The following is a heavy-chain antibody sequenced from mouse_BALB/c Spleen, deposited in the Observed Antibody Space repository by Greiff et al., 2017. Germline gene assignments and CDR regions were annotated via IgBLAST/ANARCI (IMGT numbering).Heavy chain of an antibody. J-gene: IGHJ4*01. Sequence: EVQLQQSGTVLVRPGASVKMSCKASGYTFTSYWMHWVKQRPGQGLEWIGAIYPGNSDTSYNQKFKGKAKLTAVTSTSTAYMELSSLTNEDSAVYYCTRGNYYAMDYWGQGTSVTVSS. CDR1: GYTFTSYW. V-gene: IGHV1-5*01. D-gene: IGHD2-1*01. CDR3: TRGNYYAMDY. CDR2: IYPGNSDT.